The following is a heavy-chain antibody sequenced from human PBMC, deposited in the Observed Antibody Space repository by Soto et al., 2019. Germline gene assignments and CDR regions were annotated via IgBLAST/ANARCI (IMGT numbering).Heavy chain of an antibody. CDR3: ARRSLIAAAGTRGWFDP. D-gene: IGHD6-13*01. CDR2: IYYSGST. CDR1: GGSISSYY. V-gene: IGHV4-59*08. Sequence: PSETLSLTCTVSGGSISSYYWSWIRQPPGKGLEWIGYIYYSGSTNYNPSLKSRVTISVDTSKNQFSLKLSSVTAADTAVYYCARRSLIAAAGTRGWFDPWGQGTLVTVSS. J-gene: IGHJ5*02.